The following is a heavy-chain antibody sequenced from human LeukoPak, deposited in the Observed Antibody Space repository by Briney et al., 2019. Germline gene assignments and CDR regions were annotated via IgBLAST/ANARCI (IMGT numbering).Heavy chain of an antibody. Sequence: GGSLGLSCAASEFTFSTYAMSWVRQAPGKGLEWVSGISGDGGITYYADSVRGRFTISRDNSKNTLYLQMNSLRAEDTAVYYCAKSSGPGGYYYYGMDVWGQGTTVTVSS. V-gene: IGHV3-23*01. CDR3: AKSSGPGGYYYYGMDV. CDR2: ISGDGGIT. CDR1: EFTFSTYA. D-gene: IGHD6-19*01. J-gene: IGHJ6*02.